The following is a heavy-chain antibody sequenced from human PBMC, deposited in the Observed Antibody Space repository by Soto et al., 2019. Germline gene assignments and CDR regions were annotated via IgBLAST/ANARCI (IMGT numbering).Heavy chain of an antibody. CDR1: GFPFSSYW. CDR2: INSDGSST. Sequence: EVQLVESGGGLVQPGGSLSLSCEASGFPFSSYWRHGARQPPGRGRVWFSRINSDGSSTSYADSVKGRFTISRDNAKNTLYLQMNSLRAEDTAVYYCVRTSLVVAAATREDYWGQGTLVTVSS. D-gene: IGHD2-15*01. CDR3: VRTSLVVAAATREDY. J-gene: IGHJ4*02. V-gene: IGHV3-74*01.